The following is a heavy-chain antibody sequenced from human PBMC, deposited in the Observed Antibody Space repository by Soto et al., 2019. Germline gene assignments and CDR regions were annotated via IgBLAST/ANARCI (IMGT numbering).Heavy chain of an antibody. D-gene: IGHD3-16*02. Sequence: QVQLQESGPGLVKPSQTLYLTCTVSGGSISSGGYYWSWIRQHPGKCLEWIGYIYYSGRTYYNPPLKSGVTISVDTSKNQFSLKLSSVTAADTAVYYCARERGYDYVWGSYRYNYFDYWGQGTLVTVSS. CDR2: IYYSGRT. CDR3: ARERGYDYVWGSYRYNYFDY. J-gene: IGHJ4*02. V-gene: IGHV4-31*03. CDR1: GGSISSGGYY.